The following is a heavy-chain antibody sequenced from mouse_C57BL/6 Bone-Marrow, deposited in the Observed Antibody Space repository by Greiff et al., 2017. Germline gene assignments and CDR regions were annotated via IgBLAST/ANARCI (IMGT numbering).Heavy chain of an antibody. J-gene: IGHJ4*01. V-gene: IGHV1-26*01. Sequence: VQLQQSGPELVKPGASVKISCKASGYTFTDYYMNWVKQSHGKSLEWIGDINPNNGGTSYNQKFKGKATLTVDKSSSTAYMELRSLTSEDSAVYYCARESYDYESAMDYWGQGTSVTVSS. D-gene: IGHD2-4*01. CDR3: ARESYDYESAMDY. CDR2: INPNNGGT. CDR1: GYTFTDYY.